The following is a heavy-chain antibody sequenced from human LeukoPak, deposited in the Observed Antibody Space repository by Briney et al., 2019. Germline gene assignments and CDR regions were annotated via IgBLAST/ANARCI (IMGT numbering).Heavy chain of an antibody. D-gene: IGHD3-22*01. J-gene: IGHJ2*01. CDR3: ARRAYYDSSGYNPTAGYFDL. V-gene: IGHV4-4*08. CDR1: GASIFSYY. Sequence: SSETLSLTCTVSGASIFSYYWNWIRQSPGKGLEWFGFIYSNGITSYHPSTRSRAPISIATSRNQFSLRLTSVTAADTAIYYCARRAYYDSSGYNPTAGYFDLWGRGTLVTVSS. CDR2: IYSNGIT.